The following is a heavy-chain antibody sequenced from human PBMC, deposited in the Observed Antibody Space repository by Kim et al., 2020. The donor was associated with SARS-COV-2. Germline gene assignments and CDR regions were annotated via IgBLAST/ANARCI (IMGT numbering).Heavy chain of an antibody. CDR2: T. J-gene: IGHJ4*02. Sequence: TAFDASVKGRFTISRDDSKNTAYLQMDSLKTEDTAVYYCASHTDYGDYDGYWGQGTLVTVSS. V-gene: IGHV3-73*01. CDR3: ASHTDYGDYDGY. D-gene: IGHD4-17*01.